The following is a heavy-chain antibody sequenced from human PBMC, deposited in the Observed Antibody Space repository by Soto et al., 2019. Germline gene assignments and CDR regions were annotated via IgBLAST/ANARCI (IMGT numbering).Heavy chain of an antibody. J-gene: IGHJ4*02. CDR1: GDSISSHDW. D-gene: IGHD3-3*01. V-gene: IGHV4-4*02. Sequence: QVQLQESGPGLVKPSGTLSLTCAVSGDSISSHDWWSWVRQPPNKGLEWIAEIHHSGGTNYNPSLMSRATISVDNSKNQLSLKLISATAADTAVYYCVRNGYYSLDYWGQGTRVSVSS. CDR3: VRNGYYSLDY. CDR2: IHHSGGT.